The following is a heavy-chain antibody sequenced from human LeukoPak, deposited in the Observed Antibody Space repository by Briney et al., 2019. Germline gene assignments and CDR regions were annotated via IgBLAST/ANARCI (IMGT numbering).Heavy chain of an antibody. CDR1: GFTFSGSA. CDR2: IRSKANSYAT. V-gene: IGHV3-73*01. D-gene: IGHD2-2*01. J-gene: IGHJ4*02. CDR3: TSLLGYCSSTSCPRWDY. Sequence: GGSLRLSCAASGFTFSGSAMHWVRQASGKGLEWVGRIRSKANSYATAYAVSVKGRFTISRDDSKNTAYLQMNSLKTEDTAVYYCTSLLGYCSSTSCPRWDYWGQGTLVTVSS.